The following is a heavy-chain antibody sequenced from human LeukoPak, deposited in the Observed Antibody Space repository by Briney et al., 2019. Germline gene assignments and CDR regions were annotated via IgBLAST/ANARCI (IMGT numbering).Heavy chain of an antibody. CDR2: ISSSGSII. V-gene: IGHV3-11*04. CDR3: ARDFGYF. Sequence: GGSLRLSCAASGFTLSDHHMDWVRQAPGKGLEWVSYISSSGSIIYYSDSVKGRFTISRDNAKNSLYLQMNSLRAEDTAVYYCARDFGYFWGQGTLVTVSS. J-gene: IGHJ4*02. D-gene: IGHD3-10*01. CDR1: GFTLSDHH.